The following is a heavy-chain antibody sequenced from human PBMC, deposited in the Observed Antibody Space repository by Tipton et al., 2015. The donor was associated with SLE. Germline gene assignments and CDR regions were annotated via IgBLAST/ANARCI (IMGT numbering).Heavy chain of an antibody. CDR2: IYYSGGT. CDR1: GGSINSSGYY. CDR3: ARDPVDRGAFDI. J-gene: IGHJ3*02. Sequence: TLSLTCSVSGGSINSSGYYWGWIRQPPGKGLEWIGTIYYSGGTSYNPSLKSRVTISVDTSKNQFSLRLNSVTAADTAVYYCARDPVDRGAFDIWGQGTMVTVSS. V-gene: IGHV4-39*07. D-gene: IGHD5-12*01.